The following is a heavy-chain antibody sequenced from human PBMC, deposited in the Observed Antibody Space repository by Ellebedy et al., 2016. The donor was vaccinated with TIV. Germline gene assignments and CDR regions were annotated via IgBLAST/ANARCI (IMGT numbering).Heavy chain of an antibody. CDR1: GGSFSGYY. V-gene: IGHV4-34*01. D-gene: IGHD3-10*01. CDR3: AFSSGFGELSGDAFDI. J-gene: IGHJ3*02. Sequence: SETLSLTCAVYGGSFSGYYWSWIRQPPGKGLEWIGEINHSGSTNYNPSLKSRVTISVDTSKNQFSLKLSSVTAADTAVYYCAFSSGFGELSGDAFDIWGQGTMVTVSS. CDR2: INHSGST.